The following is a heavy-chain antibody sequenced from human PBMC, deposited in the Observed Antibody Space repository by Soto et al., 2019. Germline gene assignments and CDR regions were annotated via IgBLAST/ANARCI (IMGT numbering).Heavy chain of an antibody. CDR2: IWYDGSNK. V-gene: IGHV3-33*01. CDR3: AREMGYCSSTSCYFYGMDV. Sequence: QVQLVESGGGVVQPGRSLRLSCAASGFTFSSYGMHWVRQAPGKGLEWVAGIWYDGSNKYYADSVKGRFTISRDNSKNTLYLQMNSLRAEDTAVYYCAREMGYCSSTSCYFYGMDVWGQGTTVTVSS. CDR1: GFTFSSYG. J-gene: IGHJ6*02. D-gene: IGHD2-2*01.